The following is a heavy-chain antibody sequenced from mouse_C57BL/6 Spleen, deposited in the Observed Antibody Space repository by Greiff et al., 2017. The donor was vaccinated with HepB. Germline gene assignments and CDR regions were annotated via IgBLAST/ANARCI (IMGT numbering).Heavy chain of an antibody. V-gene: IGHV3-6*01. J-gene: IGHJ4*01. Sequence: VQLKESGPGLVKPSQSLSLTCSVTGYSITSGYYWNWIRQFPGNKLEWMGYISYDGSNNYNPSLKNRISITRDTSKNKFFLKLNSVTTEDTATYYCASSYEGDAMDYWGQGTSVTVSS. CDR2: ISYDGSN. CDR3: ASSYEGDAMDY. D-gene: IGHD2-3*01. CDR1: GYSITSGYY.